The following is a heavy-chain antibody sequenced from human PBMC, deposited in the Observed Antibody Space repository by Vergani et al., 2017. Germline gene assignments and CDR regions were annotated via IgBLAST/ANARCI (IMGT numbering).Heavy chain of an antibody. CDR3: AKDLGGSGSPRCVYFDY. Sequence: EVQLLVSGGGLVQPGGSLRLSCAASGFTFSSYALSWVRQAPGKGLEWVSAISGSGGSTSYADSVKGRFTISRDNSKNTLYLQMNSLRAEDTAVYYCAKDLGGSGSPRCVYFDYWGQGTLVTVSS. CDR2: ISGSGGST. CDR1: GFTFSSYA. D-gene: IGHD3-10*01. V-gene: IGHV3-23*01. J-gene: IGHJ4*02.